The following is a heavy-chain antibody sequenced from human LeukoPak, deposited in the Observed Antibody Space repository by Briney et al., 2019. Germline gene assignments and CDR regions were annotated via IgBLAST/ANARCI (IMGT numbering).Heavy chain of an antibody. CDR3: TTDLGLGITIFGVVIGRTPEYFQH. CDR1: GFTFSTYG. Sequence: PGMSLRLSCAASGFTFSTYGMHWVRQAPGKGLEWVGRIKSKTDGGTTDYAAPVKGRFTISRDDSKNTLYLQMNSLKTEDTAVYYCTTDLGLGITIFGVVIGRTPEYFQHWGQGTLVTVSS. CDR2: IKSKTDGGTT. D-gene: IGHD3-3*01. J-gene: IGHJ1*01. V-gene: IGHV3-15*01.